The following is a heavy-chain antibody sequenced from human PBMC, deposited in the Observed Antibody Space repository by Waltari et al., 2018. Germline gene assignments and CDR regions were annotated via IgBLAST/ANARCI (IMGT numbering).Heavy chain of an antibody. Sequence: QVQLVESGGGVVQPGRSLRLSCAASGFTFSSYGMHWVRQAPGKGLEWVAVIWDDGSNKYYADSVKGRFTISRDNSKNTLYLQMNSLRAEDTAVYYCAKDQMGRDGDTADAFDIWGQGTMVTVSS. J-gene: IGHJ3*02. D-gene: IGHD5-18*01. CDR2: IWDDGSNK. CDR1: GFTFSSYG. V-gene: IGHV3-33*06. CDR3: AKDQMGRDGDTADAFDI.